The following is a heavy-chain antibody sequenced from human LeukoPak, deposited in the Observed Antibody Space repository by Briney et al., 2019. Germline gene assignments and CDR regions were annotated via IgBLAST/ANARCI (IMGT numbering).Heavy chain of an antibody. CDR3: AREPYDIPYYYYYMDV. D-gene: IGHD3-9*01. J-gene: IGHJ6*03. V-gene: IGHV4-61*02. Sequence: SQTLSLTCTVSGDSISSGSYYWSWIRQPAGKGLEWIGRIYTSGSTKYNSSLKSRVTISVDTSKNQFSLKLSSVTAADTAVYYCAREPYDIPYYYYYMDVWGKGTTVTISS. CDR1: GDSISSGSYY. CDR2: IYTSGST.